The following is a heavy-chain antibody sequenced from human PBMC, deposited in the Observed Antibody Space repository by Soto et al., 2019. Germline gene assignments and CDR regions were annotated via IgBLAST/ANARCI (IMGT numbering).Heavy chain of an antibody. Sequence: ALRLSCAASGFTFSSYWMSWVRQAPGKGLEWVANIKQDGSEKYYVDSVKGRFTISRDNAKNSLYLQMNSLRAEDTAVYYCARGLYDFWSGYYGDYYYGMDVWGQGTTVTVS. D-gene: IGHD3-3*01. CDR3: ARGLYDFWSGYYGDYYYGMDV. CDR2: IKQDGSEK. V-gene: IGHV3-7*01. CDR1: GFTFSSYW. J-gene: IGHJ6*02.